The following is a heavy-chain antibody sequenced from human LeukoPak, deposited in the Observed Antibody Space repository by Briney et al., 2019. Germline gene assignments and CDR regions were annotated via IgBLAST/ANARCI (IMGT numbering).Heavy chain of an antibody. D-gene: IGHD4-17*01. CDR3: AKWSGDYPSYYLDY. CDR2: IRSDGSSK. V-gene: IGHV3-30*02. Sequence: PGGSLRLSCAASGFTFSNYEMNWVRQAPVKWLEWVALIRSDGSSKNYADSVKGRFTISRDTSKNTVHLQMNNLRAEDTAVYYCAKWSGDYPSYYLDYWGQGTLVTVSS. CDR1: GFTFSNYE. J-gene: IGHJ4*02.